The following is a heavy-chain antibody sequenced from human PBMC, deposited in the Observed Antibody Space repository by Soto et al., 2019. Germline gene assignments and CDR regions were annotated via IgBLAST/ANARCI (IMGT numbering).Heavy chain of an antibody. CDR1: GFTFSSYA. Sequence: GSLRLSCTASGFTFSSYAMSWVRQAPGKGLEWVSAISGSGGNTYYADSVKGRFTISRDNSKSTLYLQMNSLRAEDTALYYCAKGRSYYYYYGVDVWGQGTTVTVSS. J-gene: IGHJ6*02. V-gene: IGHV3-23*01. CDR2: ISGSGGNT. CDR3: AKGRSYYYYYGVDV.